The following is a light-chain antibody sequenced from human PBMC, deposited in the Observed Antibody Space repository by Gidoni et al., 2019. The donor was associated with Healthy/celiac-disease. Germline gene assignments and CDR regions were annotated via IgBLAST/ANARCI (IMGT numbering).Light chain of an antibody. V-gene: IGKV3-15*01. J-gene: IGKJ4*01. CDR3: QQYNNWPPLT. CDR2: GAS. CDR1: QSVSSN. Sequence: EIVMTQSPATLSVSPGERATLSCRARQSVSSNLAWYQQKPGQAPRILIYGASTSATGITARFSGSGSGTEFTLTISSLQSEDFAVYYCQQYNNWPPLTFGGGTKVEI.